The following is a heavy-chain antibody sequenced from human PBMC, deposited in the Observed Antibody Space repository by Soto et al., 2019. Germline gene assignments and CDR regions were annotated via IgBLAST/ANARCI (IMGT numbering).Heavy chain of an antibody. CDR2: IYYSGST. D-gene: IGHD2-2*01. J-gene: IGHJ4*02. CDR1: GGSISSGDYY. V-gene: IGHV4-30-4*01. CDR3: ATNSVVPAARVDY. Sequence: SETLSLTCTVSGGSISSGDYYWSWIRQPPGKGLEWIGYIYYSGSTYYNPSLQSRVTISVDTSKNQFSLKLSSVTASDTAVYYCATNSVVPAARVDYWGQGTLVTVSS.